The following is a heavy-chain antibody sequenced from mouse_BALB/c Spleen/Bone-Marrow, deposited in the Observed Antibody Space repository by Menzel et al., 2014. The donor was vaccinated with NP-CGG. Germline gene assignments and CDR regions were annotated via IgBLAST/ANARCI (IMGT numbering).Heavy chain of an antibody. Sequence: QVQLQQSGHGLVQPSQSLSITCTVSGFSLTSYGVYWVRQSPGKGLEWLGVIWSGGSTDYNAAFISRLSISKGNSKSQVFFKMNSLQSNDTAIYYCARNRDWDGAMDYWGQGTSVTVSS. CDR3: ARNRDWDGAMDY. D-gene: IGHD4-1*01. J-gene: IGHJ4*01. CDR1: GFSLTSYG. V-gene: IGHV2-2*03. CDR2: IWSGGST.